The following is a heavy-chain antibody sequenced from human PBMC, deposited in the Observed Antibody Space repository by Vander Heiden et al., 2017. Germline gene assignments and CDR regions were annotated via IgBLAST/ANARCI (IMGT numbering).Heavy chain of an antibody. CDR1: GFTFSTYA. J-gene: IGHJ4*02. CDR2: ISGSGGST. D-gene: IGHD3-22*01. CDR3: ANLPSSSCRGSSGLDY. Sequence: EVQLLESGGGLVQPVASLRLSCAASGFTFSTYAMSWVRQAPGKGLEWVSAISGSGGSTYYADSVKGRFTISRDNSKNTLYLQMNSLRAEETAVYYCANLPSSSCRGSSGLDYWGQGTLVTVSS. V-gene: IGHV3-23*01.